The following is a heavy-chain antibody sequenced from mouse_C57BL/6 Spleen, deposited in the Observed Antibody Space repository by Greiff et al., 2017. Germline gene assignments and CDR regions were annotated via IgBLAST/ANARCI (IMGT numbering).Heavy chain of an antibody. J-gene: IGHJ1*03. CDR2: IWTGGGT. CDR3: ARFYYDYDGWYFDV. V-gene: IGHV2-9-1*01. D-gene: IGHD2-4*01. Sequence: VHLVESGPGLVAPSQSLSITCTVSGFSLTSYAISWVRQPPGKGLEWLGVIWTGGGTNYNSALKSRLSISKDNSKSQVFLKMNSLQTDDTARYYCARFYYDYDGWYFDVWGTGTTVTVSS. CDR1: GFSLTSYA.